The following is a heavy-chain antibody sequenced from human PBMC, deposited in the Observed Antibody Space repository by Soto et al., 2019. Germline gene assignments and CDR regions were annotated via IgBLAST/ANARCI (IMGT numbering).Heavy chain of an antibody. CDR3: ARDLAGSGSIGVFDY. Sequence: TLSLTCTVSGGSISSGDYYWSWIRQPPGKGLEWIGYIYYSGSTYYNPSLKSRVTISVDTSKNQFSLKLSSVTAADTAVYYCARDLAGSGSIGVFDYWGQGTLVTVSS. J-gene: IGHJ4*02. V-gene: IGHV4-30-4*01. CDR1: GGSISSGDYY. D-gene: IGHD3-10*01. CDR2: IYYSGST.